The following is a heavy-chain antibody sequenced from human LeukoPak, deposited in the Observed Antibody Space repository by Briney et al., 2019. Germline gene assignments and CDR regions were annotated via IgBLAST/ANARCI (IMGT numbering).Heavy chain of an antibody. Sequence: ASVKVSCKASGYTFNSYYMHWVRQAPGQGLEWMGIINPSGGSTSYAQKFQGRVTMTRDTSTSTGYMELSSLRSEDTAVYYCARSLGSMTYYYYMDVWGEGTTVTISS. CDR1: GYTFNSYY. D-gene: IGHD3-10*01. CDR2: INPSGGST. CDR3: ARSLGSMTYYYYMDV. J-gene: IGHJ6*03. V-gene: IGHV1-46*02.